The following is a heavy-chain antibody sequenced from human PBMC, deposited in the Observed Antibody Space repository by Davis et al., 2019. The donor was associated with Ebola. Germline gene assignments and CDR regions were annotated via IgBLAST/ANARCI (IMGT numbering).Heavy chain of an antibody. CDR2: INPHNGNT. D-gene: IGHD1-1*01. CDR1: GYTFPSYG. J-gene: IGHJ4*02. Sequence: ASVKVSCKASGYTFPSYGITWVRQAPGQGLEWMGWINPHNGNTNYAQNVQGRVIMTSDTATTTAYREVASLRSDDTAVYYCARAQFPTTSDHWGQGTLVTVSS. CDR3: ARAQFPTTSDH. V-gene: IGHV1-18*04.